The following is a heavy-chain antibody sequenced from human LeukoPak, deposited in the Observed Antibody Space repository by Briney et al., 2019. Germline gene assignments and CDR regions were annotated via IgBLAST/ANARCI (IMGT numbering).Heavy chain of an antibody. J-gene: IGHJ5*02. CDR1: GGTFSSYA. Sequence: ASVKVSCKASGGTFSSYAISWVRQAPGQGLEWMGWISAYNGTTNYAQKLQGRVTMTTDTSTSTAYMGLRSLRSDGTAVYYCARDGLGYCSSTSCPPFDPWGQGTLVTVSS. CDR3: ARDGLGYCSSTSCPPFDP. D-gene: IGHD2-2*01. V-gene: IGHV1-18*01. CDR2: ISAYNGTT.